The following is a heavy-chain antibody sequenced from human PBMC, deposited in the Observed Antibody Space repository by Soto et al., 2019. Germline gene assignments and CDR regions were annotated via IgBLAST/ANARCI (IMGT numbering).Heavy chain of an antibody. CDR3: AKEHLETTVTTPSY. D-gene: IGHD4-17*01. CDR2: ISYDGNNK. CDR1: GFTFSSYG. V-gene: IGHV3-30*18. Sequence: QVQLVESGGGVVQPGRSLSLSCAASGFTFSSYGMHWVRQAPGKGQEWVAVISYDGNNKYYADSVKGRFTISRDNFKNTLYLQMDSLRAEDTAMYYCAKEHLETTVTTPSYWGQGTLVTVSS. J-gene: IGHJ4*02.